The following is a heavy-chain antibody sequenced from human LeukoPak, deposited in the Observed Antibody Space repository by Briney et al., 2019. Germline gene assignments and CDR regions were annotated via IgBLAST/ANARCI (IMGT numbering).Heavy chain of an antibody. Sequence: SAKVSCKASGGTFSSYAISWVRQAPGQGLEWMGGIIPIFGTANYAQKFQGRVTITADKSTSTAYMELSSLRSEDTAVYYCASSDPRYCSSTSCYGWFDPWGQGTLVTVSS. CDR1: GGTFSSYA. V-gene: IGHV1-69*06. D-gene: IGHD2-2*01. J-gene: IGHJ5*02. CDR3: ASSDPRYCSSTSCYGWFDP. CDR2: IIPIFGTA.